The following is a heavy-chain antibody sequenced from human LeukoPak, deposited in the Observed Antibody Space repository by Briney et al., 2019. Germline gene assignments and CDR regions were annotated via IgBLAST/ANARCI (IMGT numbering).Heavy chain of an antibody. D-gene: IGHD1-26*01. Sequence: GGSLRLSCAASGFTFSSYEMNWVRQAPGRGREWVSYISSGCSTVHYADSVKGRFTISRDNAKNSLYLQMNSLRAEDTAVYYCARVIIVGATGIWGQGTMVTVSS. CDR3: ARVIIVGATGI. CDR1: GFTFSSYE. CDR2: ISSGCSTV. V-gene: IGHV3-48*03. J-gene: IGHJ3*02.